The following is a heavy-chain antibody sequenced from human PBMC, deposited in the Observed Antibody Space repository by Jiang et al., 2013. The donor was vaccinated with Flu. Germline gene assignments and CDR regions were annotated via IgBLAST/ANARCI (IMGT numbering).Heavy chain of an antibody. CDR2: IKKDGSEK. Sequence: ANIKKDGSEKYYVDSVKGRFTIYRDNAKNSLYLQMKSLRAEDTAVYYCARERGSRAFDIWGQGTMVTVSS. J-gene: IGHJ3*02. CDR3: ARERGSRAFDI. V-gene: IGHV3-7*03. D-gene: IGHD2-15*01.